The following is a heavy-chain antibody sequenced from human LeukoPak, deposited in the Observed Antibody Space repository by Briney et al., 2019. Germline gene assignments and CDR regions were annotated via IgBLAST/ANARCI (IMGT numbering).Heavy chain of an antibody. Sequence: RPGGSLRLSCAASGFTFSSYAMHWVRQAPGKGLEWVAVISYDGSNKYYADSVKGRFTISRDNSKNTLYLQMNSLRAEDTSVYYCARDYDYEDAGGFDFWGQGTLVTVSS. D-gene: IGHD3-22*01. CDR3: ARDYDYEDAGGFDF. V-gene: IGHV3-30*04. CDR2: ISYDGSNK. J-gene: IGHJ4*02. CDR1: GFTFSSYA.